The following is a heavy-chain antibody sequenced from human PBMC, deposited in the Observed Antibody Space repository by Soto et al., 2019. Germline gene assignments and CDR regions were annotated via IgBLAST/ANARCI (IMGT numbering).Heavy chain of an antibody. V-gene: IGHV1-3*01. D-gene: IGHD2-15*01. CDR1: GYTFTSYA. CDR2: INAGNGNT. Sequence: QVQLVQSGAEVKKPGASVKVSCKASGYTFTSYAMHWVRQAPGQRLEWMGWINAGNGNTKYSQKFQGRVTITRDTSANTAYMELSSLRFEDTAVYYCARGPGGPDGPGDYWGQGTLVTVSS. J-gene: IGHJ4*02. CDR3: ARGPGGPDGPGDY.